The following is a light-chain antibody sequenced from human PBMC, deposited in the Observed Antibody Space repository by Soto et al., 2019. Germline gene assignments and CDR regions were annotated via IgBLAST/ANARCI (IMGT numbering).Light chain of an antibody. Sequence: EIVLTQSPGTLSLSPGERATLSCRASQSVSSSYLAWYQQKPGQAPRLLIYGASSRATGIPDRFSGSGSGTDFTLTISRLEPEDFAVYYCQQYEKWPYTIGQGTKLDI. V-gene: IGKV3-20*01. CDR3: QQYEKWPYT. J-gene: IGKJ2*01. CDR2: GAS. CDR1: QSVSSSY.